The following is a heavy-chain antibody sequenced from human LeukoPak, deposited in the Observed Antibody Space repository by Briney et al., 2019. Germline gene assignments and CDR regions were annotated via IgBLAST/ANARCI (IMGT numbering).Heavy chain of an antibody. Sequence: AGGSLRLSCAASGFTFSSYGMNWVRQAPGKGLEWVSGISGSGGTTYYADSVKGRFTISRDNSKNSLSLQVSSLRAEDTAVYYCAKTNGYYPDWGQGTMVTVSS. V-gene: IGHV3-23*01. CDR1: GFTFSSYG. J-gene: IGHJ4*02. D-gene: IGHD3-22*01. CDR3: AKTNGYYPD. CDR2: ISGSGGTT.